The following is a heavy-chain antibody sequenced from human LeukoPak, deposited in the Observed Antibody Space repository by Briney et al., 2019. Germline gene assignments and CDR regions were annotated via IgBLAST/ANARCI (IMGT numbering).Heavy chain of an antibody. V-gene: IGHV4-38-2*02. J-gene: IGHJ6*03. Sequence: SETLSLTCTVSGYSISSGYYWGWIRQPPGKGLEWIGSIYHSGSTYYNPSLKSRVTISVDTSKNQFSLKLSSVTAADTAVYYCARDGVTYYDILTGYPNYYYYMDVWGKGTTVTVSS. D-gene: IGHD3-9*01. CDR3: ARDGVTYYDILTGYPNYYYYMDV. CDR1: GYSISSGYY. CDR2: IYHSGST.